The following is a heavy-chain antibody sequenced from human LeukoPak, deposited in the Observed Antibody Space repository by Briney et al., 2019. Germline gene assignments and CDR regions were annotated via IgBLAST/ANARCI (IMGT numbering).Heavy chain of an antibody. Sequence: GGSLRLSCAASGFTFSNAWMSWVRQAPGKGLEWFGRIKSKTDGGTTDYAAPVKGRFTISRDDSKNTLYLQMNRLKIEDTAVYYCTTGPGYSYGFVAFDIWGQGTMVTVSS. CDR2: IKSKTDGGTT. J-gene: IGHJ3*02. CDR3: TTGPGYSYGFVAFDI. D-gene: IGHD5-18*01. CDR1: GFTFSNAW. V-gene: IGHV3-15*01.